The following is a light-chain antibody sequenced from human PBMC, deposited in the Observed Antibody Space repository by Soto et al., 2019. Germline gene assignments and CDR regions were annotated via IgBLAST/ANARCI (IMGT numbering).Light chain of an antibody. V-gene: IGKV1-27*01. Sequence: DIQMTQSPSSLSASVGDRVTITCRASQDISHFLAWYQQSPGKVPNLLIYAASTLQSGVPSRFSGSGSGTDFTLTISSLQPEDVAVYYCQKYNSAPWTFGQGTKVEIK. CDR2: AAS. J-gene: IGKJ1*01. CDR1: QDISHF. CDR3: QKYNSAPWT.